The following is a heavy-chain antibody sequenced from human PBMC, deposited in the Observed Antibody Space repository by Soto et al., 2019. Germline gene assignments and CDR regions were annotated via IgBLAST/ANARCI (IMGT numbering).Heavy chain of an antibody. V-gene: IGHV2-5*02. CDR2: IYWDDSK. J-gene: IGHJ4*02. D-gene: IGHD3-9*01. Sequence: SGPTLVNPTQTLTLTCAFSGFSLSTSGVGVGWIRQPPGKALEWLAVIYWDDSKHYSPSLRSRLTITKGTSKNQVVLTMTNMDPMDTGTYYCAHKGPEDWPLDYWGQGTLVTVSS. CDR3: AHKGPEDWPLDY. CDR1: GFSLSTSGVG.